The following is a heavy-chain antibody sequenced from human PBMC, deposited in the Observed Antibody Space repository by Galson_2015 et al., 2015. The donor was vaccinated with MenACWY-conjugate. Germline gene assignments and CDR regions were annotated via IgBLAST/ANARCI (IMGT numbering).Heavy chain of an antibody. Sequence: TLSLTCTVSGASISSGGYYWSWIRQHPGKGLEWMGYIYYSGSTSYNPSLKSRLTISVDPSKNQFSLQLTSVTAADTAAYYCARDGGYGSGTYHFDYWGQGTLVTVSS. V-gene: IGHV4-31*03. J-gene: IGHJ4*02. CDR1: GASISSGGYY. CDR3: ARDGGYGSGTYHFDY. CDR2: IYYSGST. D-gene: IGHD3-10*01.